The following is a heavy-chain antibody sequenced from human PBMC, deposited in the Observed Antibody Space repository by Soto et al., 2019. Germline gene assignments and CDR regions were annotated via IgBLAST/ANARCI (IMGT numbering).Heavy chain of an antibody. J-gene: IGHJ6*01. CDR1: GYTFSSYG. CDR3: AREGYYAGSGSYSAARLPGMDV. V-gene: IGHV1-18*01. Sequence: QAQLVQSGVEVKKAGASVKVSCKASGYTFSSYGISWARQAPGQGLEWMGWISDYNGNTQYAQKFQGRVFMTTDTPRWAAYVALRGLRAEGTAVYFFAREGYYAGSGSYSAARLPGMDVWGQGGTVTVSS. D-gene: IGHD3-10*01. CDR2: ISDYNGNT.